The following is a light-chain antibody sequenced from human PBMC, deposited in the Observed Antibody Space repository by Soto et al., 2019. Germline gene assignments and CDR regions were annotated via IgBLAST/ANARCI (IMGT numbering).Light chain of an antibody. J-gene: IGKJ4*01. CDR2: GAS. CDR1: QSVSSSY. CDR3: QQYGYSGNT. V-gene: IGKV3-20*01. Sequence: EIVLTQSPGTLSLSPGERATLSCRASQSVSSSYLAWYQQKPGQAPRLLIFGASSRATGIPDRFSGSGSGTDFTLTVSRLEPEDFAVYYCQQYGYSGNTFGGGTKVEIK.